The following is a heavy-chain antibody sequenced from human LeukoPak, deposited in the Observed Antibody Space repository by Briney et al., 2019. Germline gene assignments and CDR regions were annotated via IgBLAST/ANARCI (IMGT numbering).Heavy chain of an antibody. Sequence: ASVKVSCKASGYTFTGYYMHWVRQAPGQGPEWMGWINPNSGGTNYVQRFQGRVTMTRDTSISTAYMELSRLRSDDTAVYYCAGGEYYDRSAYCFDWGQGTLVTVSS. CDR3: AGGEYYDRSAYCFD. CDR1: GYTFTGYY. V-gene: IGHV1-2*02. J-gene: IGHJ4*02. CDR2: INPNSGGT. D-gene: IGHD3-22*01.